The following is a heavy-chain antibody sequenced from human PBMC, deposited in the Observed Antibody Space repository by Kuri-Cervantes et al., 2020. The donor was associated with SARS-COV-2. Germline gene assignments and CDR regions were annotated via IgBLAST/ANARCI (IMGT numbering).Heavy chain of an antibody. CDR3: ARGSEAGYYYFDY. D-gene: IGHD3-9*01. Sequence: GGSLRLSCAASGFTFSSYAMSWVRQAPGKGLEWVSAISGSGGSTYYADSVKGRFTISRDNAKNSLYLQTNSLRDEDTAVYYCARGSEAGYYYFDYWGQGTLVTVSS. V-gene: IGHV3-23*01. CDR2: ISGSGGST. CDR1: GFTFSSYA. J-gene: IGHJ4*02.